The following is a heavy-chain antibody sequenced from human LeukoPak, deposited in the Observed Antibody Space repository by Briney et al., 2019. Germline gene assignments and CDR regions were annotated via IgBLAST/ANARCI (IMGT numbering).Heavy chain of an antibody. J-gene: IGHJ5*02. Sequence: PSETLSLTCTVPGGSISSGDYYWSWIRQPPGKGLEWIAYMYYSGSTYYNPSLKSRVTMSADQSKNQLSLKLSSVTAADTAVYYCARPYYYDSRIDPWGQGILVTVSS. D-gene: IGHD3-22*01. CDR1: GGSISSGDYY. V-gene: IGHV4-30-4*01. CDR2: MYYSGST. CDR3: ARPYYYDSRIDP.